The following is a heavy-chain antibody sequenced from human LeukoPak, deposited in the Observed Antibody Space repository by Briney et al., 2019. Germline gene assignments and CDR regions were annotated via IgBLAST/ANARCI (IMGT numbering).Heavy chain of an antibody. Sequence: GGSLRLSCAASGFSFSSYGMHWVRQAPGKGLEWVAVIWYDGSNKYYADSVKGRFTISRDNSKNTLYLQMTSLRAEDTAVYYCARDRGAMGAYHDYWGQGTLVTVSS. J-gene: IGHJ4*02. CDR3: ARDRGAMGAYHDY. CDR2: IWYDGSNK. CDR1: GFSFSSYG. D-gene: IGHD1-26*01. V-gene: IGHV3-33*01.